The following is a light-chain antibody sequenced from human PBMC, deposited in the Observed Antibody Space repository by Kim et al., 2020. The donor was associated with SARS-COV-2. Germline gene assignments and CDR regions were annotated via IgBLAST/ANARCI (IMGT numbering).Light chain of an antibody. CDR1: SSDFGDYNY. CDR3: SSYTVTYTWV. V-gene: IGLV2-14*01. Sequence: QSALTQPASVSWSPGQSITISCTGTSSDFGDYNYVSWYQQHPGKAPKLMIYGVNNRPSGISDRFSGSMSGNKASLTVSGLQADDEADYYCSSYTVTYTWVFGGGTKVTVL. CDR2: GVN. J-gene: IGLJ3*02.